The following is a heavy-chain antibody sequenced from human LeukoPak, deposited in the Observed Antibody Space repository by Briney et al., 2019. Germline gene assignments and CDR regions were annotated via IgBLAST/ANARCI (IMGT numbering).Heavy chain of an antibody. CDR3: ARDQYGGYGFDY. V-gene: IGHV3-21*01. CDR2: ISKTSSYI. J-gene: IGHJ4*02. CDR1: GFTLSDHN. Sequence: PGRSLRLSCAASGFTLSDHNMNWVRQAPGKGLEWASSISKTSSYIYYADSVKGRFTISRDNAKNSLYLQMNSLRAEDTAVYYCARDQYGGYGFDYWGQGTLVTVSS. D-gene: IGHD5-12*01.